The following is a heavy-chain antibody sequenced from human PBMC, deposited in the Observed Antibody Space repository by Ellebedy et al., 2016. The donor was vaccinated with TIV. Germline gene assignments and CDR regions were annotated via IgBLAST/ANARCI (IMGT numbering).Heavy chain of an antibody. CDR3: ARPRVRSSYYHGMDV. J-gene: IGHJ6*02. V-gene: IGHV3-30*01. CDR1: GFTFSSYA. Sequence: PGGSLRLSCAASGFTFSSYAMHWVRQAPGKGLEWVAVISYDGSNKYYADSVKGRFTISRDNSKNTLYLQMNSLRAEDTAVYYCARPRVRSSYYHGMDVWGQGTTIIVSS. CDR2: ISYDGSNK. D-gene: IGHD3-16*01.